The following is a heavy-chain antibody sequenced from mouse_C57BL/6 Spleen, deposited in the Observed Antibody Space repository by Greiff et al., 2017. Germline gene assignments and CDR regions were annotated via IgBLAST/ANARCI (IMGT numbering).Heavy chain of an antibody. D-gene: IGHD2-5*01. CDR2: INPNYGTT. J-gene: IGHJ4*01. Sequence: EVQLVESGPELVKPGASVKISCKASGYSFTDYNMNWVKQSNGKSLEWIGVINPNYGTTSYNQKFKGKATLTVDQSSSTAYMQLNSLTSEDSAVYYCARGYSNPYYYAMDYWGQGTSVTVSS. CDR3: ARGYSNPYYYAMDY. V-gene: IGHV1-39*01. CDR1: GYSFTDYN.